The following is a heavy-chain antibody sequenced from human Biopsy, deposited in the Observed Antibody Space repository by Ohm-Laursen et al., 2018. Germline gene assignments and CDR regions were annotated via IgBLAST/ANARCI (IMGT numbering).Heavy chain of an antibody. V-gene: IGHV1-24*01. D-gene: IGHD1-1*01. CDR1: GYTFAGYY. CDR3: AADINVWNVNY. CDR2: FAPENGKT. J-gene: IGHJ4*02. Sequence: ASVKVSCKSSGYTFAGYYLRWVRQAPGRGLEWMGGFAPENGKTIYAQKFQGRVTMTEDTSTDTAYMELSSLRSEDTAVYYCAADINVWNVNYWGQGTQVTVSS.